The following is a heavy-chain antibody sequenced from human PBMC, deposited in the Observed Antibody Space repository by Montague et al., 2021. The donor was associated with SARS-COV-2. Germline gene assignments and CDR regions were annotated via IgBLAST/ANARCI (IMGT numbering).Heavy chain of an antibody. J-gene: IGHJ4*02. Sequence: SLRLSCAASGITFSGSPMHWVRQASGKGLEWVGHIRSRAASYATSYGAPVKVRFIISRDDSKTAVYLHMNSLNTEDTAVYYCTRHGAKAIGDYWGQGILVTVSS. V-gene: IGHV3-73*01. CDR3: TRHGAKAIGDY. CDR2: IRSRAASYAT. CDR1: GITFSGSP. D-gene: IGHD1-26*01.